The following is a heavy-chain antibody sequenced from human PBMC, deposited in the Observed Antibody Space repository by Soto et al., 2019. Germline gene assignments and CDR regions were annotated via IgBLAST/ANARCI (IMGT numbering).Heavy chain of an antibody. D-gene: IGHD3-22*01. V-gene: IGHV5-51*01. CDR3: ARGGRYYDSSGYYSQDAFDI. Sequence: GESLKISCKGSGYSFTSYWIGWVRQMPGKGLEWMGIIYPGDSDTRYSPSFQGQVTISADKSISTADLQWSSLKASDTAMYYCARGGRYYDSSGYYSQDAFDIWGQGTMVTVSS. CDR1: GYSFTSYW. J-gene: IGHJ3*02. CDR2: IYPGDSDT.